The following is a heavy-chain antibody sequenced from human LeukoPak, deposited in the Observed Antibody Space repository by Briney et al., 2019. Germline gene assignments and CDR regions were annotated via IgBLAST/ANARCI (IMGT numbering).Heavy chain of an antibody. CDR2: INPSGDST. V-gene: IGHV1-46*01. J-gene: IGHJ4*02. D-gene: IGHD3-10*01. CDR1: GYTFTLYY. Sequence: ASVKVSCKASGYTFTLYYTHWVRQAPGQGLEWMGIINPSGDSTNYAQKFQGRVTMTRDTSTSTVYMELSSLRSEDTAVYYCARDWENNFYGSGTPGFWGQGTLVTVSS. CDR3: ARDWENNFYGSGTPGF.